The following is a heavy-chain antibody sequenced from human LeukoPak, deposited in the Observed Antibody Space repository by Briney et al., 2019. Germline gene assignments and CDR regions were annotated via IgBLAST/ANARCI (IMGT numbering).Heavy chain of an antibody. CDR2: ISPSGGST. CDR3: ARGSYYGSGSYRVWFDP. Sequence: GASVKLSCKAFGYTFTGYWMHWVRQAPGQGPEWMGVISPSGGSTIYAQKFKGRVTLTRDMSTSTDYLELSSLRSEDTAVYYCARGSYYGSGSYRVWFDPWGQGTLVTVSS. J-gene: IGHJ5*02. D-gene: IGHD3-10*01. V-gene: IGHV1-46*01. CDR1: GYTFTGYW.